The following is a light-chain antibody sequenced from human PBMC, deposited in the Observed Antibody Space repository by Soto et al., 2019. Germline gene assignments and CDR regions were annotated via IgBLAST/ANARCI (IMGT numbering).Light chain of an antibody. V-gene: IGKV3-20*01. J-gene: IGKJ5*01. CDR2: AAS. CDR1: QSVGSNF. Sequence: EIVLTQSPGTLSLSPGASAPLSCRASQSVGSNFLDWYQQNPGQAPRLLIYAASSRATGIPDRFSGSGSGTDFILNISRLEPEDFAVYYCQRFTFGQGTRLEIK. CDR3: QRFT.